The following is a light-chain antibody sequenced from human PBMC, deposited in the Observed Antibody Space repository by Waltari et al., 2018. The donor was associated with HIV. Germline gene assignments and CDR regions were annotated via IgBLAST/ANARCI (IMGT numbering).Light chain of an antibody. CDR1: QSVSST. CDR2: GAS. Sequence: MMQSPETLPVSPGEGVTLTCRASQSVSSTVAWYQQRPGQAPRPLTYGASTRAAGFPARFSGGGSGTEFTLTISSLQSEDFAVYFCHQYNNWPYTFGQGTKLDIK. J-gene: IGKJ2*01. V-gene: IGKV3-15*01. CDR3: HQYNNWPYT.